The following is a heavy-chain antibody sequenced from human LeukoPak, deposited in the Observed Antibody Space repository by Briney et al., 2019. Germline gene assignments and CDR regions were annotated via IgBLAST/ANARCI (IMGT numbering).Heavy chain of an antibody. J-gene: IGHJ4*02. CDR3: ARELDEIVGAPRPYFDY. CDR1: GFALSSHW. V-gene: IGHV3-30*03. Sequence: GGSLRLSCAASGFALSSHWMTWVRQAPGKGLEWVAVISYDGSNKYYADSVKGRFTISRDNSENTLYLQMNSLRAEDTAVYYCARELDEIVGAPRPYFDYWGQGTLVTVSS. D-gene: IGHD1-26*01. CDR2: ISYDGSNK.